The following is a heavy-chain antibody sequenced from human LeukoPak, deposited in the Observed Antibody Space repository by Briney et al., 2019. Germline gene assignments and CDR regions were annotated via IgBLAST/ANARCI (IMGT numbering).Heavy chain of an antibody. D-gene: IGHD3-22*01. J-gene: IGHJ6*03. Sequence: GASVKVSCKVSGYTLTELSMHWVRQAPGKGLEWMGGFDPEDGETIYAQKFQGRVTMTEDTSTDTAYMELSSLRSEDTAVYYCATYHPPDSSGHSYYYYYMDVWGKGTTVTVSS. CDR2: FDPEDGET. CDR1: GYTLTELS. V-gene: IGHV1-24*01. CDR3: ATYHPPDSSGHSYYYYYMDV.